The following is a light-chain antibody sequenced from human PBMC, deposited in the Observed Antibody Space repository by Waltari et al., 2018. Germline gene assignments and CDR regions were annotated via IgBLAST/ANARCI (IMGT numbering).Light chain of an antibody. CDR2: AAS. V-gene: IGKV1-39*01. Sequence: DIQVTQSPSSLSASVGDRVTITCRASQSISIYLNWYQQKPGQAPKLLISAASSLQSGVPSRFSGSGSGTDFTLPISRLEPEDFAVYSCHQYGTSPRTFGLGTKLEIK. CDR3: HQYGTSPRT. CDR1: QSISIY. J-gene: IGKJ2*01.